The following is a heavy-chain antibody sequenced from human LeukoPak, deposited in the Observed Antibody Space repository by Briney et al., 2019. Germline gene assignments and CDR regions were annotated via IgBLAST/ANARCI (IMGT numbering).Heavy chain of an antibody. D-gene: IGHD4-23*01. CDR2: MNPNSGNT. CDR1: GYTFTSYD. Sequence: ASVKVSCKASGYTFTSYDINWVRQAPGQALEGMGWMNPNSGNTGYAQKFQGRVTMTSSTSISTAYMELSSLTSEDTAVYYCARASSTVVGGISVYLFDPWGQGTLVTVSS. CDR3: ARASSTVVGGISVYLFDP. V-gene: IGHV1-8*02. J-gene: IGHJ5*02.